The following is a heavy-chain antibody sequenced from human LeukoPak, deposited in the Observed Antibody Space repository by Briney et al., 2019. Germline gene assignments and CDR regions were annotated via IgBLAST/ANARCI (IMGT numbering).Heavy chain of an antibody. CDR2: IYSGGSK. J-gene: IGHJ4*02. CDR3: ARDATGRYCFDY. V-gene: IGHV3-66*01. D-gene: IGHD3-16*02. Sequence: PGGSLRLSCAASGISVSSNYMIWVRQAPGKGLEWVSVIYSGGSKYYADAVKGRFMISRDNSKNTLYLQMNSLRAEDTAVYYCARDATGRYCFDYWGQGSLVTVSS. CDR1: GISVSSNY.